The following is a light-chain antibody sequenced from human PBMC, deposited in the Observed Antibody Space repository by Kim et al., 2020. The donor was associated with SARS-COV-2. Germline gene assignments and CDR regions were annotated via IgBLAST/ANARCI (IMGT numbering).Light chain of an antibody. CDR2: YDD. Sequence: RQRVTISCSGSSSNIGNNSVNWYQQLPGKAPKLLIYYDDLLPSGVSDRFSGSKSGTSASLAISGLQSEDEPDYYCAAWDDRLNGPVFGGGPQLTVL. J-gene: IGLJ3*02. CDR3: AAWDDRLNGPV. CDR1: SSNIGNNS. V-gene: IGLV1-36*01.